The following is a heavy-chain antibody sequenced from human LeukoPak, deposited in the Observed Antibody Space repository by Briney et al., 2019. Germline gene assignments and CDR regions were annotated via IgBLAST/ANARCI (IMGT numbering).Heavy chain of an antibody. J-gene: IGHJ2*01. D-gene: IGHD4-17*01. Sequence: SETLSLTCTVSGGSISSSSYYWGWIRQPPGKGLEWIGSIYYSGGTYYNPSLKSRVTISVDTSKNQFSLKLSSVTAADTAVYYCARQPDYGDLYWYFDLWGRGTLVTVSS. CDR1: GGSISSSSYY. V-gene: IGHV4-39*01. CDR3: ARQPDYGDLYWYFDL. CDR2: IYYSGGT.